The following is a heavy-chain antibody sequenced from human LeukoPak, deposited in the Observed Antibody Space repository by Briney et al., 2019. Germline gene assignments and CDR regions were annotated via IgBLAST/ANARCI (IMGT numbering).Heavy chain of an antibody. CDR3: ASGMGGGNGW. D-gene: IGHD4-23*01. V-gene: IGHV4-34*01. CDR2: INHSGST. Sequence: SETLSLTCAVYGGSFSGYYWSWIRQPPGKGLEWIGEINHSGSTNYNPSLKSRVTMSVDMSKNQFSLKLSSVTAADTAVYYCASGMGGGNGWWGQGTLVTVSS. CDR1: GGSFSGYY. J-gene: IGHJ4*02.